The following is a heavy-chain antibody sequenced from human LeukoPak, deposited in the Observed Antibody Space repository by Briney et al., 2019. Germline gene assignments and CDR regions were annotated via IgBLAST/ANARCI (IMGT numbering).Heavy chain of an antibody. CDR3: ARGRHYGGNRFDY. J-gene: IGHJ4*02. D-gene: IGHD4-23*01. CDR2: INHSGST. V-gene: IGHV4-34*01. Sequence: SETLSLTCAVYGGSFSGYYWSWIRQPPGKGLEWIGEINHSGSTNYNPSLKSRVTISVDTSKNQFSLKLSSVTAADTAVYYCARGRHYGGNRFDYWGQGTLVTVS. CDR1: GGSFSGYY.